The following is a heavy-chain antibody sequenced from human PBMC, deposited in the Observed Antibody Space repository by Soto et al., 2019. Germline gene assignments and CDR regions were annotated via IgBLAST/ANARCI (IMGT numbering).Heavy chain of an antibody. CDR1: VFTFSSYE. CDR2: ISSSGSTI. J-gene: IGHJ6*01. Sequence: PWGYLRVSCATSVFTFSSYEMNWVRQAPGKGLDWVSYISSSGSTIYYADSVKGRFTISRDNAKNSLYLQMNSLRAEDTAVYYCWYYYYGMDVWGQGTTVTGSS. V-gene: IGHV3-48*03. CDR3: WYYYYGMDV.